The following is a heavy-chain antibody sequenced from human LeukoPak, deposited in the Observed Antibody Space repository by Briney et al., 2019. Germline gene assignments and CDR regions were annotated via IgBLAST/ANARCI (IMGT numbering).Heavy chain of an antibody. J-gene: IGHJ4*02. D-gene: IGHD2-21*01. Sequence: PSETLSLTCTVSGGSVSGDYWSWIRQSPSKGLEWVGYIHYTAGTNYNPSLKSRVTMSVDTSKNQFSLRLRSMTAADPAVYYCARLQGDSTAIFDYWGQGTLVSVSS. CDR2: IHYTAGT. V-gene: IGHV4-59*02. CDR1: GGSVSGDY. CDR3: ARLQGDSTAIFDY.